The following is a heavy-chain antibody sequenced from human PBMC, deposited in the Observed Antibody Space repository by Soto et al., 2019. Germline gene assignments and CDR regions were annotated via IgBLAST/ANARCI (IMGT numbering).Heavy chain of an antibody. CDR3: AGGRIVLVGSRAYYGMDV. CDR2: IIPVFGLV. Sequence: QVHLLLQSGAEVKKPGSSVKVSCKASGGTPSNSAISWVRQAPGQGLEWMGGIIPVFGLVKYAQNFQGRVTITPDESTNTAYMELSSLRPEDTAVYYCAGGRIVLVGSRAYYGMDVWCHGTTVTV. D-gene: IGHD3-22*01. CDR1: GGTPSNSA. V-gene: IGHV1-69*01. J-gene: IGHJ6*02.